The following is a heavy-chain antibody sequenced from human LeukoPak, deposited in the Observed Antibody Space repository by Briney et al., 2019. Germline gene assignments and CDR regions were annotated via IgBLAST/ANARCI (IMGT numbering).Heavy chain of an antibody. CDR2: IWYDGSNK. J-gene: IGHJ4*02. CDR1: GFTFSSYG. V-gene: IGHV3-33*01. D-gene: IGHD3-3*01. Sequence: PGGSLRLSCAASGFTFSSYGMHWVRQAPGKGLEWVAVIWYDGSNKYYADSVKGRFTISRDNSKNTLYLQMNSLRAEDTAVYYCARAIVGRLGYYDFWSGYSWWGQGTLVTVSS. CDR3: ARAIVGRLGYYDFWSGYSW.